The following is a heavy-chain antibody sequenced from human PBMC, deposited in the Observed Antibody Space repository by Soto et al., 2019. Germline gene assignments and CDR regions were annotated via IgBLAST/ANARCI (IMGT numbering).Heavy chain of an antibody. Sequence: EVQLVESGGGLVQPGRSLSLSCAASGFNFDDYAMHWVRQPPGKGLEWVAGISWNGESVSYADSVKGRFTIYRDNAKNSLSLHMASLRAEDTAFYYCVKDTYLLVGATHFDFWGQGALVTVSS. CDR2: ISWNGESV. CDR3: VKDTYLLVGATHFDF. CDR1: GFNFDDYA. J-gene: IGHJ4*02. D-gene: IGHD1-26*01. V-gene: IGHV3-9*01.